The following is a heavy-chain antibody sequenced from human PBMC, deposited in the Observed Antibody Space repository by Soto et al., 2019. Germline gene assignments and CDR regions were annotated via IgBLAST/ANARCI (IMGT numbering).Heavy chain of an antibody. Sequence: SETLSLTCTVSGGSISSSSYYWGWIRQPPGKGLEWIGSIYYSGSTYYNPSLKSRVTISVDTSKNQFSLKLSSVTAADTAVYYCARHASILRFLEWLPAVYYYYYYMDVWGKGTTVTAP. CDR2: IYYSGST. CDR1: GGSISSSSYY. D-gene: IGHD3-3*01. V-gene: IGHV4-39*01. J-gene: IGHJ6*03. CDR3: ARHASILRFLEWLPAVYYYYYYMDV.